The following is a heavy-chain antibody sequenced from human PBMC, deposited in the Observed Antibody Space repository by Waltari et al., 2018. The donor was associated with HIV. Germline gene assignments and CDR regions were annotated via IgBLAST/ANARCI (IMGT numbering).Heavy chain of an antibody. Sequence: EVQLVESGGGSVQPGGSLRLSCVVSGFSSSTYWMHWVRQTPGKGLVWVARINEDGNPIDHAGSVRGRFTISRDSAKNTLFLQMNSLRDEDTAMYYCVKDMFGEYDYWGQGALVTVSS. CDR3: VKDMFGEYDY. J-gene: IGHJ4*02. CDR1: GFSSSTYW. CDR2: INEDGNPI. V-gene: IGHV3-74*01. D-gene: IGHD3-10*02.